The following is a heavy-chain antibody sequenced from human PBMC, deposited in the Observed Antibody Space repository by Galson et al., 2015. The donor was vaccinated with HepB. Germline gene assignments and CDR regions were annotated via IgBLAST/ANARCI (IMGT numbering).Heavy chain of an antibody. J-gene: IGHJ5*02. CDR3: ARDHDDIVVVPAAYNWFDP. Sequence: SVKVSCKASGYTFTSYGISWVRQAPGQGLEWMGWISAYNGNTNYAQKLQGRVTMTTDTSTGTAYMELRSLRSDDTAVYYCARDHDDIVVVPAAYNWFDPWGQGTLVTVSS. D-gene: IGHD2-2*01. CDR2: ISAYNGNT. CDR1: GYTFTSYG. V-gene: IGHV1-18*04.